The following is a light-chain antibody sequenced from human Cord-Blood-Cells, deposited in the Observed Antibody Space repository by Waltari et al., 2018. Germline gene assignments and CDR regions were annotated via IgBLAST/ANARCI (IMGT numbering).Light chain of an antibody. Sequence: SYELTQPPSVSVSPGQTARITCSGDALPKKYAYWYQQKSGQAPVLVIYEDSKRPSGIPERFSGSSSGTMATLTISGAQVEDEADYYCYSTDSSGNHRVFGTGTKVTFL. V-gene: IGLV3-10*01. CDR3: YSTDSSGNHRV. J-gene: IGLJ1*01. CDR1: ALPKKY. CDR2: EDS.